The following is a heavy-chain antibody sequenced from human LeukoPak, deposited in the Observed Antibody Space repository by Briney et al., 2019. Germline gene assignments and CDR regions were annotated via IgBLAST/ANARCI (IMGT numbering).Heavy chain of an antibody. V-gene: IGHV3-7*04. D-gene: IGHD2-2*03. J-gene: IGHJ2*01. CDR1: GFTFSSYW. CDR2: IKQDGSER. Sequence: PGGSLRLSCAASGFTFSSYWMSWVRQAPGKGLEWVANIKQDGSERYYADSVKGRFTISRDNAKNSLYLQMSSLRVEDTAVYYCARDGYPFDLWGRGILVTVSS. CDR3: ARDGYPFDL.